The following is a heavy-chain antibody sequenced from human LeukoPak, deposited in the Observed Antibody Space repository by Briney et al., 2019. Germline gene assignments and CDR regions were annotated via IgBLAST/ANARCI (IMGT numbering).Heavy chain of an antibody. CDR2: INHSGST. J-gene: IGHJ4*02. CDR3: ARGGYYYDSSGYSAVDY. Sequence: PSETLSLTCAVYGGSFSGYYWSWIRQPPGKGLEWIGEINHSGSTNYNPSLKSRVTISVDTSKSQFSLKLSSVTAADTAVYYCARGGYYYDSSGYSAVDYWGQGTLVTVSS. D-gene: IGHD3-22*01. V-gene: IGHV4-34*01. CDR1: GGSFSGYY.